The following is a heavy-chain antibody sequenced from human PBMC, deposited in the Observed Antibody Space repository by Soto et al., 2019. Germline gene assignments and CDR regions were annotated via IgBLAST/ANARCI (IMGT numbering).Heavy chain of an antibody. V-gene: IGHV3-23*01. D-gene: IGHD3-22*01. CDR2: ISGTGRTT. J-gene: IGHJ3*01. CDR1: GFIFSNYA. CDR3: AKDRLLGYYDISDYYAPS. Sequence: GGSLRLSCAASGFIFSNYAMSWVRQTPGRGLEWVSAISGTGRTTYYADSVKGRFTISRDNSKNTLYLQMNSLRAEDTAVYYCAKDRLLGYYDISDYYAPSGGQGTMVTVSS.